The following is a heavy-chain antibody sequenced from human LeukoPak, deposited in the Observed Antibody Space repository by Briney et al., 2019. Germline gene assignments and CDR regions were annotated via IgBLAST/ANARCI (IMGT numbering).Heavy chain of an antibody. CDR2: IKYDGNEK. D-gene: IGHD1-1*01. CDR1: GGSISNKY. V-gene: IGHV3-7*01. CDR3: ARGGTTFEH. J-gene: IGHJ4*02. Sequence: ETLSLTCTVSGGSISNKYWSWVRQAPGKGLEWVANIKYDGNEKYYVDSVKGRFTISRDNAKNSLYLQMNSLSAEDTAVYYCARGGTTFEHWGQGTLVTVSS.